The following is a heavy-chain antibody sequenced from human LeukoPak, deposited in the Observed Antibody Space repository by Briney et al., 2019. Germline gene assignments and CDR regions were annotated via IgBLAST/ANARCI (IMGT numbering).Heavy chain of an antibody. Sequence: ASVKVSCKASRYTFTGYYMHWVRQATGQGLEWMGWMNPNSGNTGYAQKFQGRVTMTRNTSISTAYMELSSLRSEDTAVYYCAREYHYYYYGMDVWGQGTTVTVSS. CDR2: MNPNSGNT. D-gene: IGHD2-2*01. CDR1: RYTFTGYY. CDR3: AREYHYYYYGMDV. J-gene: IGHJ6*02. V-gene: IGHV1-8*02.